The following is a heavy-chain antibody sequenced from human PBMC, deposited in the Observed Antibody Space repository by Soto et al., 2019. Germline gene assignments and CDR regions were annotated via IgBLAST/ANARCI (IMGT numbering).Heavy chain of an antibody. D-gene: IGHD3-16*01. Sequence: PSETLSLTCTVSGDSTRSGNYYWSWIRQFPETGLEWIGDINYSGSSNYNPSLKSRVTISVDTSKNQFSLKLSSVTAADTAVYYCARRYGRSFDYWGQGTLVTVSS. CDR1: GDSTRSGNYY. CDR3: ARRYGRSFDY. J-gene: IGHJ4*02. V-gene: IGHV4-30-4*01. CDR2: INYSGSS.